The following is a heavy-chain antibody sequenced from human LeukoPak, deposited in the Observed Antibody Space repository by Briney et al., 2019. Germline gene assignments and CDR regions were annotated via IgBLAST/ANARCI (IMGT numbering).Heavy chain of an antibody. J-gene: IGHJ4*02. D-gene: IGHD6-19*01. CDR3: ARESQWLGLNYFDY. CDR1: GGSIRSYY. CDR2: IYTSGST. Sequence: SETLSLTCTVSGGSIRSYYWSWIRQPAGKGLEWIGRIYTSGSTNYNPSLKSRVTMSVDTSKNQFSLKLSSVTAADTAVYYCARESQWLGLNYFDYWGQGTLVTVSS. V-gene: IGHV4-4*07.